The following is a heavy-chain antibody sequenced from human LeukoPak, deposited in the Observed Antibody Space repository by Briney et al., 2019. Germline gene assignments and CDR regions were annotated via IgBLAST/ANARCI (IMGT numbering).Heavy chain of an antibody. CDR1: GGSFSGYY. J-gene: IGHJ5*02. CDR3: ARGLGGYCSSTSCRRGYWFDP. D-gene: IGHD2-2*01. V-gene: IGHV4-34*01. CDR2: INHSGST. Sequence: PSETLSLTCAVCGGSFSGYYWSWIRQPPGKGLEWIGEINHSGSTNYNPSLKSRVTISVDTSKNQFSLKLSSVTAADTAVYYCARGLGGYCSSTSCRRGYWFDPWGQGTLVTVSS.